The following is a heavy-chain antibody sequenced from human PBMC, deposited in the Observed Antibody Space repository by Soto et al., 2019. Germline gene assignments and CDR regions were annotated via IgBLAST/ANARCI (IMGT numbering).Heavy chain of an antibody. V-gene: IGHV3-23*01. Sequence: GESLKISCAASGFTFSSYAMSWVRQAPGKGLEWVSAISGSGGSTYYADSVKGRFTISRDNSKNTLYLQMNSLRAEDTAVYYCAKGYDSSGYDAFDIWGQGTMVTVSS. CDR3: AKGYDSSGYDAFDI. J-gene: IGHJ3*02. CDR2: ISGSGGST. D-gene: IGHD3-22*01. CDR1: GFTFSSYA.